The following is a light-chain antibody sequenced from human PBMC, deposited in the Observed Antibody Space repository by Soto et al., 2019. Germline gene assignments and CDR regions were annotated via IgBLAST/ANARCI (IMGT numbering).Light chain of an antibody. CDR1: SSNIGSYP. J-gene: IGLJ1*01. CDR2: SDD. V-gene: IGLV1-47*02. CDR3: AAWDASLSGHV. Sequence: QAVVTQSPSASGAPGQRVTISCYGSSSNIGSYPVYWYQQLPGTASKLLINSDDQRPSGVPDRFSASKSGTSASLAISGLRSEDEADYYCAAWDASLSGHVFGAGTKLTVL.